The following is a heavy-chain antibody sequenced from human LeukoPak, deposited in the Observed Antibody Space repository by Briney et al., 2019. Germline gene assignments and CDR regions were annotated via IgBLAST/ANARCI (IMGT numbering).Heavy chain of an antibody. CDR3: AKGYYYGSGSPPDY. CDR1: GFTFSSYW. J-gene: IGHJ4*02. D-gene: IGHD3-10*01. CDR2: INSDGSST. V-gene: IGHV3-74*01. Sequence: GGSLRLSCAASGFTFSSYWMHWVRQAPGKGLVWVSRINSDGSSTTYADSVKGRFTISRDNSKNTLYLQMNSLRAEDTAVYYCAKGYYYGSGSPPDYWGQGSLVTVSS.